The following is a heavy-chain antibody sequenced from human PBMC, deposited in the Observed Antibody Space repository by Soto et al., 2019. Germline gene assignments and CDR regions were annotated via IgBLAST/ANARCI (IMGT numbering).Heavy chain of an antibody. Sequence: PSETLSLTCTVSGGSISTYYWSWIRQPPGKGLEWIGYIYYSGSTSYNPSLKSRVTISVDTSKNQFSLKLRSVTAADTAVYYCASDRSSGWDQGYGMDVWGRGTTVIVSS. CDR3: ASDRSSGWDQGYGMDV. CDR1: GGSISTYY. D-gene: IGHD6-19*01. CDR2: IYYSGST. J-gene: IGHJ6*02. V-gene: IGHV4-59*01.